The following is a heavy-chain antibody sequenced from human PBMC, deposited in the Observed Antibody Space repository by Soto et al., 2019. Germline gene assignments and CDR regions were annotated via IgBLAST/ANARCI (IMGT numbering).Heavy chain of an antibody. J-gene: IGHJ4*02. CDR1: GFSLSSTRMA. CDR3: AHIVVAGLGYYFDY. CDR2: IYWDDDK. D-gene: IGHD6-19*01. V-gene: IGHV2-5*02. Sequence: QITLKESGPTLVKPTQTLTLTCTFSGFSLSSTRMAVGWIRQPPGKALEWLALIYWDDDKRYSPFLKSRLTVTKYTSKIQVVLTMSNIDPVDTARYYCAHIVVAGLGYYFDYWGQGTLVTVSS.